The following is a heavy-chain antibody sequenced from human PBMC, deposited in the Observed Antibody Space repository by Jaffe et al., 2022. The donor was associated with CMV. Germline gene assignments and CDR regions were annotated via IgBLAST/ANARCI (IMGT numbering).Heavy chain of an antibody. Sequence: QVQLQESGPGLVKPSETLSLTCTVSGGSISSYYWSWIRQPPGKGLEWIGYIYYSGSTNYNPSLKSRVTISVDTSKNQFSLKLSSVTAADTAVYYCARVPYSYGDFYWYFDLWGRGTLVTVSS. D-gene: IGHD4-17*01. J-gene: IGHJ2*01. V-gene: IGHV4-59*01. CDR1: GGSISSYY. CDR2: IYYSGST. CDR3: ARVPYSYGDFYWYFDL.